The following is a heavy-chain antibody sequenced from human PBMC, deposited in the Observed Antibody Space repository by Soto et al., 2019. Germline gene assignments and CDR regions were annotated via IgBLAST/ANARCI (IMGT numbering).Heavy chain of an antibody. Sequence: SETLSLTCTVSGGSISSGDYYWSWIRQPPGKGLEWIGYIYYSGSTYYNPSLKSRVTISVDTSKNQFSLKLSSVTAADTAVYYCARETSQNPKYNWNSLGDAFDIWGQGTMVTVSS. V-gene: IGHV4-30-4*01. CDR3: ARETSQNPKYNWNSLGDAFDI. CDR1: GGSISSGDYY. CDR2: IYYSGST. D-gene: IGHD1-7*01. J-gene: IGHJ3*02.